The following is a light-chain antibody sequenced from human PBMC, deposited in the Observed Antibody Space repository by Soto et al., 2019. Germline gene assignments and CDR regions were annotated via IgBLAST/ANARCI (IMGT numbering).Light chain of an antibody. CDR1: SSDVGGSNH. V-gene: IGLV2-14*01. CDR3: ISYISTTTSYV. Sequence: QSVLTQPASVSGSPGQSITISCTGTSSDVGGSNHVAWYQQHPGKVPKLIIYEVSHRPSGISNRFSGSKSGNMASLTISGLQAEDEADYYCISYISTTTSYVFGTGTQVTVL. CDR2: EVS. J-gene: IGLJ1*01.